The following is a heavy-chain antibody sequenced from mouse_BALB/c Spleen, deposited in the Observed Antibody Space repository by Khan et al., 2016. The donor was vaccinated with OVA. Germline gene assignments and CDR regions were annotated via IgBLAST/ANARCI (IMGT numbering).Heavy chain of an antibody. J-gene: IGHJ3*01. Sequence: QVQLQQSGAELVKPGASVKLSCKASGYTFTSYYMYWVKQRPGQGLEWIGEINPSNGGTNFNEKFKSKATLTVDKSSSTAYMQLSSLTSEDSAVXYCTRGGYGGFAYWGQGTLVTVSA. V-gene: IGHV1S81*02. CDR3: TRGGYGGFAY. CDR1: GYTFTSYY. D-gene: IGHD3-1*01. CDR2: INPSNGGT.